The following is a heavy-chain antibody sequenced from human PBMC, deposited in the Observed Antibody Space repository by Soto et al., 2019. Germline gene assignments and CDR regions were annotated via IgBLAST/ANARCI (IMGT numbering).Heavy chain of an antibody. CDR2: ISAYNGNT. CDR3: ARARYGDFAGYFDY. J-gene: IGHJ4*02. CDR1: GYTFTSYG. V-gene: IGHV1-18*01. D-gene: IGHD4-17*01. Sequence: ASVKVSCKASGYTFTSYGISWVRQAPGQGLEWMGWISAYNGNTNYAQKLQGRVTMTTDTSTSTAYMELRSLRSDDTAVYYCARARYGDFAGYFDYWGQGTLVTVSS.